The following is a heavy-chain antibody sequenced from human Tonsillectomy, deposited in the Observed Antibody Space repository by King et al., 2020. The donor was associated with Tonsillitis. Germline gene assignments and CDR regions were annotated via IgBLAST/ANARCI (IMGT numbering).Heavy chain of an antibody. CDR3: AKERVVRGVYFLLGGEAYYFDY. J-gene: IGHJ4*02. Sequence: VQLVESGGGVVQPGRSLRLSCAASGFTFSSYGMHWVRQAPGKGLEWVAVISYDGSKKYYADSVKGRFTISRDNSKNTLYLQMNSLRAEDTAVYYCAKERVVRGVYFLLGGEAYYFDYWGQGTLVTVSS. CDR1: GFTFSSYG. D-gene: IGHD3-10*01. V-gene: IGHV3-30*18. CDR2: ISYDGSKK.